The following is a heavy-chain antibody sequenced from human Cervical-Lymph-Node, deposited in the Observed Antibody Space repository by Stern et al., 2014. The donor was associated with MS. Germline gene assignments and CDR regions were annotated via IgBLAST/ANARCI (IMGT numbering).Heavy chain of an antibody. CDR2: ISGSGGST. V-gene: IGHV3-23*04. J-gene: IGHJ4*02. CDR1: GFTFSSYA. CDR3: AKATSVAAAGTWFDY. Sequence: EVQLVQSGGGLVQPGGSLRLSCAVSGFTFSSYAVGWVRQAPGKGLEWASGISGSGGSTYYADSVKGRFTISRDNSKNTLYLQMNSLRAEDTAVYYCAKATSVAAAGTWFDYWGQGTLVTVSS. D-gene: IGHD6-13*01.